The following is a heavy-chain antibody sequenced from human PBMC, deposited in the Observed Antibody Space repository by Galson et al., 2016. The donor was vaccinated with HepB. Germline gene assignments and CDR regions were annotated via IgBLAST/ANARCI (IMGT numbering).Heavy chain of an antibody. D-gene: IGHD6-19*01. J-gene: IGHJ4*02. V-gene: IGHV3-48*02. Sequence: SLRLSCAASGFTFSSSAMNWVRQAPGKGLEWLSHISGGSSTIYYADSVKGRFPVSRDNAKNSLYLQMNSLRDDDTAVYYCAKPFLSSGLYYFDYWGRGTLVTVSS. CDR3: AKPFLSSGLYYFDY. CDR2: ISGGSSTI. CDR1: GFTFSSSA.